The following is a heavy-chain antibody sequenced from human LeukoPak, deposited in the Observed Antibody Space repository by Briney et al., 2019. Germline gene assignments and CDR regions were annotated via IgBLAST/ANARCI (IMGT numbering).Heavy chain of an antibody. CDR3: ATLVSTRYYFDY. D-gene: IGHD5/OR15-5a*01. CDR1: GGSFSGYY. Sequence: SETLSLTCAVYGGSFSGYYWSWIRQPPGKGLEWIGEINHSGSTNYNPSLKSRVTMSVDTSKNQFSLRLTSVTAADTAVYCATLVSTRYYFDYWGQGTLVTVSS. CDR2: INHSGST. V-gene: IGHV4-34*03. J-gene: IGHJ4*02.